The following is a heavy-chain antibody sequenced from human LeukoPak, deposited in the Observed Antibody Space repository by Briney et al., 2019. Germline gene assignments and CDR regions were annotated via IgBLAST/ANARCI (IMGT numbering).Heavy chain of an antibody. CDR2: INPNSGGT. CDR3: ARDAAGYDLGVDY. J-gene: IGHJ4*02. CDR1: GYTFTGYY. V-gene: IGHV1-2*02. Sequence: GASVKVSCKASGYTFTGYYMHWVRQAPGQGLAWMGWINPNSGGTNYAQKFQGRVTMTRDTSISTAYMELSRLRSDDTAVYYCARDAAGYDLGVDYWGQGTLVTVSS. D-gene: IGHD5-12*01.